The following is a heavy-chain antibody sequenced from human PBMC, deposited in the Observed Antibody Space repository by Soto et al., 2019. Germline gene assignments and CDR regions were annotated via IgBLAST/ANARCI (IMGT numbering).Heavy chain of an antibody. Sequence: EVQLVEYGGGLVQPGGSLRLSCAASGFTFSDHYMDWVRRAPGKGLEWVGRTRNKANSYTTEYAASVKDRFNISRDDSKSSLYLQMNSLKTEDTAVYYCATAGGGYYYRYWGQGTLVTVSS. J-gene: IGHJ4*02. CDR1: GFTFSDHY. D-gene: IGHD3-22*01. CDR3: ATAGGGYYYRY. V-gene: IGHV3-72*01. CDR2: TRNKANSYTT.